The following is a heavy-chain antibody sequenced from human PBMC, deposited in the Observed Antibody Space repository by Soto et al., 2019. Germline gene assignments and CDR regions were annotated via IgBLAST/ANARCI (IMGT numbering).Heavy chain of an antibody. Sequence: PGGSLRLSCAASEFTFTTYWMNWVRQAPGKGLEWVANIKQDGSERYYADFVKGRFTISRDNAKNSLFLQMSRLRAEDSAVYYCATVTTWKFYYYYMDVWGKGTTVTVSS. V-gene: IGHV3-7*01. D-gene: IGHD4-17*01. CDR1: EFTFTTYW. J-gene: IGHJ6*03. CDR3: ATVTTWKFYYYYMDV. CDR2: IKQDGSER.